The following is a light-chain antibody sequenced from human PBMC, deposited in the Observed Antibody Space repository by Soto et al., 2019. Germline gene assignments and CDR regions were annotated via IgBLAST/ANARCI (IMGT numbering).Light chain of an antibody. CDR1: QSVSSF. V-gene: IGKV3-11*01. CDR3: QQRNSWPT. J-gene: IGKJ4*01. Sequence: EIVLTQSPGTLSLSPGQGTTLSCRASQSVSSFLAWYQQKPGQAPRLLIYDASNRATGIPARFSGSGSGTDFTLTISSLEPEDFAVYYCQQRNSWPTFGGGTKVDIK. CDR2: DAS.